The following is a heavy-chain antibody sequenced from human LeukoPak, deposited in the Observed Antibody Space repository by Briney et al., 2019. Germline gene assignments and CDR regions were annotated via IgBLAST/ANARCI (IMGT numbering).Heavy chain of an antibody. Sequence: SETLSLTSTVSAGSISSGSYYWSWIGQPAGKGLEWIGRIYTSGSTNYNPSLKSLVTISVDTSTNQFSLKLSSVTPADTAVYSCARDVSTPDYYFDYWGQGTLVTVSS. CDR1: AGSISSGSYY. CDR3: ARDVSTPDYYFDY. CDR2: IYTSGST. J-gene: IGHJ4*02. V-gene: IGHV4-61*02. D-gene: IGHD3-3*01.